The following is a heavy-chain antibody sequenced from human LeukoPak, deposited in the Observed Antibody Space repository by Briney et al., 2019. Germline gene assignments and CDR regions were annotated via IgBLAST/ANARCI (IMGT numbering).Heavy chain of an antibody. J-gene: IGHJ3*01. D-gene: IGHD5-24*01. CDR2: ISSSSSTI. CDR1: GFTFSSYS. V-gene: IGHV3-48*04. Sequence: GGSLRLSCAASGFTFSSYSMNRVRQAPGKGLEWVSYISSSSSTIYYADSVKGRFTISRDNAKNSLYLQMNSLRAEDTAVDYCARDGRDGYNWEVWGQGTMVTVSS. CDR3: ARDGRDGYNWEV.